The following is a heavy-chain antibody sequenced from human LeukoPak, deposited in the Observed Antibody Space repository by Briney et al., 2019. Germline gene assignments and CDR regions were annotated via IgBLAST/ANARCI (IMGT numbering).Heavy chain of an antibody. V-gene: IGHV5-51*01. J-gene: IGHJ5*02. CDR2: IYPGDSDT. D-gene: IGHD5-24*01. Sequence: ESLNLSCKGSGYSFTNYWIGWVRQLPGKGLEWMGNIYPGDSDTRYSTSFQGQVTISADKSISTAYLQWSSLKASDTAMYYCARLQGDGYNFFWWFDPWGQGNLVNVSS. CDR1: GYSFTNYW. CDR3: ARLQGDGYNFFWWFDP.